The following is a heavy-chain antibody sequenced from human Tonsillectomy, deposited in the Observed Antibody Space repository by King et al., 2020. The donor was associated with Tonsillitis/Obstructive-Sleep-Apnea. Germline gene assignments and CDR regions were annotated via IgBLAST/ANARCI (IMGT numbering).Heavy chain of an antibody. D-gene: IGHD3-3*01. CDR3: ASVGESHYDFWSGYDPLFAY. CDR2: VYYSGST. J-gene: IGHJ4*02. Sequence: LQLQESGPGLVKPSETLSLTCTVSGGSISSSNYYWGWIRQPPGRGLEWIGSVYYSGSTYYNPSLKSRVTISVDTSKNQFSLKLRSVPAADTAVYYCASVGESHYDFWSGYDPLFAYWGEGTLITVSS. CDR1: GGSISSSNYY. V-gene: IGHV4-39*01.